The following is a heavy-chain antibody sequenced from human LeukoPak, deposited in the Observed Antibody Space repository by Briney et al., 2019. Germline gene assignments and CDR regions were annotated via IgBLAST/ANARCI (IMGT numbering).Heavy chain of an antibody. D-gene: IGHD3-22*01. V-gene: IGHV4-34*01. CDR2: INHSGST. CDR1: GGSFSGYY. Sequence: SETLSLTCAVYGGSFSGYYWSWIRQPPGKGMEWVGEINHSGSTNYNPSLKSRVTISVDTSKNQFSLKLSSVTAGDTAVYYCARRTYYYDSSGYQKGYWFDPWGQGTLVTVSS. CDR3: ARRTYYYDSSGYQKGYWFDP. J-gene: IGHJ5*02.